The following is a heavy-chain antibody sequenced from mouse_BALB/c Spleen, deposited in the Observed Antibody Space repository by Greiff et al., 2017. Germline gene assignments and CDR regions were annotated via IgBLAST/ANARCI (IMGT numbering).Heavy chain of an antibody. J-gene: IGHJ1*01. D-gene: IGHD1-1*01. CDR3: ARDHHYYGSSPYWYFDV. Sequence: QVQLKESGPGLVAPSQSLSITCTVSGFSLTGYGVNWVRQPPGKGLEWLGMIWGDGSTDYNSALKSRLSISKDNSKSQVFLKMNSLQTDDTARYYCARDHHYYGSSPYWYFDVWGAGTTVTVSS. CDR1: GFSLTGYG. V-gene: IGHV2-6-7*01. CDR2: IWGDGST.